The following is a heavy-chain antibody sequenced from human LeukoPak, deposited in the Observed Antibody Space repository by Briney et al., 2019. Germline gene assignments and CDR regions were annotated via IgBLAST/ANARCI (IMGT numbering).Heavy chain of an antibody. CDR2: INHSGST. J-gene: IGHJ4*02. D-gene: IGHD5-12*01. CDR1: GGSFSGYY. Sequence: PSETLSLTCAVYGGSFSGYYWSWIRQPPGKGLEWIGEINHSGSTNYNPSLKSRVTISVDTSKNQFSLKLSSVTAADTAVYYCARGVGSGYDYSYFDYWGQGTLDTVSS. CDR3: ARGVGSGYDYSYFDY. V-gene: IGHV4-34*01.